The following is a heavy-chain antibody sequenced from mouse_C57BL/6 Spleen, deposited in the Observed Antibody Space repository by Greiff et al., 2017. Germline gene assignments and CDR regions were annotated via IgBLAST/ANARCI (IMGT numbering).Heavy chain of an antibody. Sequence: VQLQQSGPELVKPGASVKISCKASGYAFSSSWMNWVKQRPGKGLEWIGRLYPGDGDTNYNGKFKGKATLTADNASSTAYMQLSSLTSEDSAVYCCARWCTGPFAYWGQGALVSVAA. D-gene: IGHD4-1*01. CDR3: ARWCTGPFAY. CDR2: LYPGDGDT. V-gene: IGHV1-82*01. J-gene: IGHJ3*01. CDR1: GYAFSSSW.